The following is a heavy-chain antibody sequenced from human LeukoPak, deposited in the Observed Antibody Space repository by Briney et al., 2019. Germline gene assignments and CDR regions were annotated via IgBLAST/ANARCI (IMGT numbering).Heavy chain of an antibody. CDR1: GFSFSNYG. CDR3: AQRAYCSGASCYHHFDY. J-gene: IGHJ4*02. V-gene: IGHV3-23*01. D-gene: IGHD2-15*01. Sequence: PGGSLRLSCAASGFSFSNYGMSWVRQAPGKGLEWVSIISTNGGSTYYADSVKGRFTMSRDNSENTLYLQMNSLRAEDTAVYYCAQRAYCSGASCYHHFDYWGQGTLVTASS. CDR2: ISTNGGST.